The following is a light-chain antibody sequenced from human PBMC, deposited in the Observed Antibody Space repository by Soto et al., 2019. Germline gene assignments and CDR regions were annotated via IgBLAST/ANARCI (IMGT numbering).Light chain of an antibody. CDR2: DAS. CDR3: QQYNSYSWT. Sequence: DIQMTPSLSTLPASVEAKVPFPSRAVRSIGTWLAWYRQKPGKAPKLLIYDASSLESGVPSRFSGSGSGTEFTLTISSLQPDDFATYYCQQYNSYSWTVGQGTKVEIK. J-gene: IGKJ1*01. V-gene: IGKV1-5*01. CDR1: RSIGTW.